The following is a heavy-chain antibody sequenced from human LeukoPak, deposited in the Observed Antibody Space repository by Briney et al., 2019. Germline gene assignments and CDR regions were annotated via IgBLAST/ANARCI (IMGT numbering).Heavy chain of an antibody. CDR3: ARHGYCSSTSCYEWDY. J-gene: IGHJ4*02. V-gene: IGHV4-59*08. CDR1: GGSISSYY. CDR2: IYYSGST. Sequence: SETLSLTCTVSGGSISSYYWSWIRQPPGKGLEWIGYIYYSGSTNYNPSLKSRVTISVDTSKNQFSLKLSSVTAADTAAYYCARHGYCSSTSCYEWDYWGQGTLVTVSS. D-gene: IGHD2-2*03.